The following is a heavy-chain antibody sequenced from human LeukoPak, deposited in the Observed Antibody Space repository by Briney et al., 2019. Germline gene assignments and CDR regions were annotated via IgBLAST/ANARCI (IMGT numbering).Heavy chain of an antibody. CDR3: ARHEVDGPTGFDP. CDR1: GGSISSSSYY. V-gene: IGHV4-39*01. Sequence: SETLSLTCTVSGGSISSSSYYWGWIRQPPGKGLEWIGSIYYSGSTYYNPSLKSRVTISVDTSKNQFSLKLSSVTAADTAVYYCARHEVDGPTGFDPWGQGTLVTVSS. D-gene: IGHD5-24*01. CDR2: IYYSGST. J-gene: IGHJ5*02.